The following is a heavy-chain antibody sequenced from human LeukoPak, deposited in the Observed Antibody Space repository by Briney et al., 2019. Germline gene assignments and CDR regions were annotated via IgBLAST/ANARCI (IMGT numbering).Heavy chain of an antibody. CDR1: GFTFSSYW. J-gene: IGHJ6*03. Sequence: GGSLRLSCAASGFTFSSYWMSWVRQAPGKGLEWVANIKQDGSEKYYVDSVKGRFTISRDNAKNSLYLQMNSLRAEDTAVYYCARDTSGQSLYYYYYYMDVWGKGTTVTISS. D-gene: IGHD2-2*01. CDR2: IKQDGSEK. CDR3: ARDTSGQSLYYYYYYMDV. V-gene: IGHV3-7*01.